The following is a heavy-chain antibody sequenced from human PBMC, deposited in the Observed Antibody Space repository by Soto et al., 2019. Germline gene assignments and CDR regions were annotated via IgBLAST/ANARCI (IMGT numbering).Heavy chain of an antibody. Sequence: ASVKVSCKASGYTFTSYYMHWVRQAPGQGLEWMGIINPSGGSTSYAQKFQGRVTMTRDTSTSTVYMEMSSLRSEDTAVYYCEKDPGYYDFWSGLFDYWGQGTLVTVSS. J-gene: IGHJ4*02. CDR3: EKDPGYYDFWSGLFDY. CDR1: GYTFTSYY. CDR2: INPSGGST. V-gene: IGHV1-46*01. D-gene: IGHD3-3*01.